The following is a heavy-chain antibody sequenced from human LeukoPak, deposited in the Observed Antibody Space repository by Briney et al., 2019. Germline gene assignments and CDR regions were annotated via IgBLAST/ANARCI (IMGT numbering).Heavy chain of an antibody. CDR2: VWYDGSNR. Sequence: GGSLRLSCTASGFTFGDYAMSWVRQAPGKGLKWVAVVWYDGSNRYSADSVKGRFTISRDNSKNTVYLQMNSLRAEDTAVYYCARDTGWSVVLGAFDIWGQGTMVTVSS. CDR3: ARDTGWSVVLGAFDI. J-gene: IGHJ3*02. D-gene: IGHD2-15*01. CDR1: GFTFGDYA. V-gene: IGHV3-33*01.